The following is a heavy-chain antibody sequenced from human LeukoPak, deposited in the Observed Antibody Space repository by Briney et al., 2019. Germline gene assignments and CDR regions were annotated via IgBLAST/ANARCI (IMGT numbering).Heavy chain of an antibody. D-gene: IGHD3-16*01. Sequence: GGSLRLSCAASGFTFSNYWMHWVRQAPGKGLVWVSRINTGGSSTNYADSVKGRFTISRDNAKNTVYLQMNSLRAEDTAVYYCANGAFRLYYIDVWGKGTTVTVSS. CDR2: INTGGSST. CDR1: GFTFSNYW. CDR3: ANGAFRLYYIDV. V-gene: IGHV3-74*01. J-gene: IGHJ6*03.